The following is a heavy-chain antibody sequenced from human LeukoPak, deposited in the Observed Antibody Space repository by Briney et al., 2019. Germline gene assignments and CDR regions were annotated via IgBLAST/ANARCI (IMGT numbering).Heavy chain of an antibody. J-gene: IGHJ4*02. CDR1: GGAISSYY. D-gene: IGHD3-22*01. Sequence: SETLSLTCTVSGGAISSYYWSWIRQPPGKGLEWIGYIYTSGSTNYNPSLKSRVAISVDTSKNQFSLKLSSVTAADTAVYYCARHLYDSSGYYFDYWGQGTLVTVSS. CDR2: IYTSGST. CDR3: ARHLYDSSGYYFDY. V-gene: IGHV4-4*09.